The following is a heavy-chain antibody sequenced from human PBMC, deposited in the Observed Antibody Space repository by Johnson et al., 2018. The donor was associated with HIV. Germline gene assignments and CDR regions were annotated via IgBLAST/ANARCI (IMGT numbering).Heavy chain of an antibody. CDR1: GFTFSSYG. CDR2: IWYDGSNK. CDR3: ARAGSSADDAFDI. Sequence: QVQLVESGGGVVQPGRSLRLSCAASGFTFSSYGMHWVRQAPGKGLEWVAVIWYDGSNKYYADSVKGRFTISRDKSKNTLDLQLNSLRAEDTAVYYCARAGSSADDAFDIWGQGTMVTVSS. D-gene: IGHD6-25*01. J-gene: IGHJ3*02. V-gene: IGHV3-30*19.